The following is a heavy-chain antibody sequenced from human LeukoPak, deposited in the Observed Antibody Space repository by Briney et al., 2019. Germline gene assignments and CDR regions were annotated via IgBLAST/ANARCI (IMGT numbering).Heavy chain of an antibody. Sequence: SVTVSCQASGGTLSSYAISWVRQAPGQGLEWMGGIIPIFGTANYAQKFQGRVTITADKSTSTAYMELSSLRSEDTAVYYCARGCSCGSYLLWFDPWGQGTLVTVSS. D-gene: IGHD2-15*01. CDR2: IIPIFGTA. J-gene: IGHJ5*02. CDR3: ARGCSCGSYLLWFDP. CDR1: GGTLSSYA. V-gene: IGHV1-69*06.